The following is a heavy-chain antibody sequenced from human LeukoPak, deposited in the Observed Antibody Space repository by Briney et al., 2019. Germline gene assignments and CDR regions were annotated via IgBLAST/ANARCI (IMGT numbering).Heavy chain of an antibody. V-gene: IGHV3-73*01. D-gene: IGHD1-26*01. CDR2: IRSKANSYAT. Sequence: PGVSLSLSCAASGFTISGSAMHWVRQAPGKGLEWVGRIRSKANSYATAYAASVNGRFTISRDDSKNTAYLQMNSLRTEDTAVYYCTIHGGGELLAFSYWGQGTLVTVSS. CDR3: TIHGGGELLAFSY. CDR1: GFTISGSA. J-gene: IGHJ4*02.